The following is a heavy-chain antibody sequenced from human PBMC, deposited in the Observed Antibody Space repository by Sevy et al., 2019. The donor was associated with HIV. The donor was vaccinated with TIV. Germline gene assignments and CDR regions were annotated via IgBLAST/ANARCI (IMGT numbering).Heavy chain of an antibody. CDR1: GFTFSSYG. CDR3: AKDLDDSSVSYYYGMDV. J-gene: IGHJ6*02. CDR2: ISYDGSNK. D-gene: IGHD3-22*01. V-gene: IGHV3-30*18. Sequence: GGSLRLSCAASGFTFSSYGMHWVRQAPGKGLEWVAVISYDGSNKYYADSVKGRFTISRDNSKNTLYLQMNSLRAEDTAVYYCAKDLDDSSVSYYYGMDVWGQGTTVTVSS.